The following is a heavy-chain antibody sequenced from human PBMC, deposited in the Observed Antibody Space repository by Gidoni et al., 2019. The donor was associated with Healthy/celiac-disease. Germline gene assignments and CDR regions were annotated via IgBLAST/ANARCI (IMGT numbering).Heavy chain of an antibody. CDR2: IYYSGST. Sequence: QVQLQESGPGLVKPSETLSLTCTVSGGSISSYYWSWIRQPPGKGLEWIGYIYYSGSTNYNPSLKSRVTISVDTSKNQFSLKLSSVTAADTAVYYCARGGYCSGGSCPWTPDYWGQGTLVTVSS. V-gene: IGHV4-59*01. J-gene: IGHJ4*02. CDR1: GGSISSYY. D-gene: IGHD2-15*01. CDR3: ARGGYCSGGSCPWTPDY.